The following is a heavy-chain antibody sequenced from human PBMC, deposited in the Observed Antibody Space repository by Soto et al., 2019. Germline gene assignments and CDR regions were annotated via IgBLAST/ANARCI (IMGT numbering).Heavy chain of an antibody. CDR2: INPNSGGT. J-gene: IGHJ6*02. CDR3: ARDGIAASPSGGYGMDV. D-gene: IGHD6-6*01. Sequence: GASVKVSCKASGYTFTGYYMHWVRQAPGQGLEWMGWINPNSGGTNYAQKFQGRVTMTRDTSISTAYMELSRLRSDDTAVYYCARDGIAASPSGGYGMDVWGQGTTVTVYS. V-gene: IGHV1-2*02. CDR1: GYTFTGYY.